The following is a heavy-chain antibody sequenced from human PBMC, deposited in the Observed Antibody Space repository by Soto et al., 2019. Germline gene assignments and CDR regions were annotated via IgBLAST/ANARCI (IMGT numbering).Heavy chain of an antibody. CDR1: GFTFSSYA. CDR2: ISGSGGST. V-gene: IGHV3-23*01. D-gene: IGHD2-15*01. CDR3: AKDPLVVVAATGMDV. J-gene: IGHJ6*02. Sequence: GGSLRLSCAASGFTFSSYAMSWVRQAPGKGLEWVSAISGSGGSTYYADSVKGRFTISRDNSKNTLYLQMNSLRAEDTAVYYCAKDPLVVVAATGMDVWGQETTVTVSS.